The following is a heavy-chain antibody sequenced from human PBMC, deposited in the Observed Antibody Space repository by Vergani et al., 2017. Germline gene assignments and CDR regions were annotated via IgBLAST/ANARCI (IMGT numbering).Heavy chain of an antibody. Sequence: EVQLVESGGGLVQPGRSLRLSCAASRFTFADYAMHWVRQAPGKGLEWVSGISWNSGSIGYADSVKGRFTISRDNAKNSLYLQMNSLRAEDTALYYCAKDKDCGWYFDLWGRGTLVTVSS. CDR2: ISWNSGSI. J-gene: IGHJ2*01. CDR3: AKDKDCGWYFDL. D-gene: IGHD2-21*01. V-gene: IGHV3-9*01. CDR1: RFTFADYA.